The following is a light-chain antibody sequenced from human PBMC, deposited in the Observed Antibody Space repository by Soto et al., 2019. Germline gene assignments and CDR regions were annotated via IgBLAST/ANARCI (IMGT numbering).Light chain of an antibody. CDR1: SSDVGGYDY. Sequence: SELNQPASVSGTPGQSITISCTGTSSDVGGYDYVSWYQQPPDKAPKLLIYDVSNRPSGVSNRFSGSKSGNTASLTISGLQAEDEADYYCSSYTNTSTSLNVFGTGTRSPS. CDR2: DVS. CDR3: SSYTNTSTSLNV. V-gene: IGLV2-14*01. J-gene: IGLJ1*01.